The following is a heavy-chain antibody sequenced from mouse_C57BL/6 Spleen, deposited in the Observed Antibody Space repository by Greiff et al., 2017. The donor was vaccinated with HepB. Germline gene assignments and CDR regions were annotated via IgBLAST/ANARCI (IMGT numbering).Heavy chain of an antibody. CDR3: ARPGLRRGGYAMDY. J-gene: IGHJ4*01. D-gene: IGHD2-4*01. Sequence: EVQGVESGGGLVKPGGSLKLSCAASGFTFSDYGMHWVRQAPEKGLEWVAYISSGSSTIYYADTVKGRFTISRDNAKNTLFLQMTSLRSEDTAMYYCARPGLRRGGYAMDYWGQGTSVTVSS. V-gene: IGHV5-17*01. CDR1: GFTFSDYG. CDR2: ISSGSSTI.